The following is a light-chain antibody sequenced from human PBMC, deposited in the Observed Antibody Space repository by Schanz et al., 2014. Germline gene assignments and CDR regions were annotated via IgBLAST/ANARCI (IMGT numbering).Light chain of an antibody. J-gene: IGKJ2*01. V-gene: IGKV3-15*01. CDR3: QQYYSTPYT. CDR1: QSVSSN. Sequence: EVVMTQSPATLSVSPGESATLFCRASQSVSSNLAWYQQKPGQAPRLLISGASTRAAGAPARFSGSGSGTDFTLTISSLQAEDVAVYYCQQYYSTPYTFGQGTKLEI. CDR2: GAS.